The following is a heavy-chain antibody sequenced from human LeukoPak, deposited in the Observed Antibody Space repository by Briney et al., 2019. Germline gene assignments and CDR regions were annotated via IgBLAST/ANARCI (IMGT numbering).Heavy chain of an antibody. CDR1: GFTFSSYS. J-gene: IGHJ6*02. Sequence: GGSLRLSCAASGFTFSSYSMNWVRQAPGKGLEWVSSISSSSSYIYYADSVKGRFTIPRDNAKNSLYLQMNSLRAEDTAVYYCARDATNDFWSGYLRYGMDVWGQGTTVTVSS. CDR3: ARDATNDFWSGYLRYGMDV. V-gene: IGHV3-21*01. CDR2: ISSSSSYI. D-gene: IGHD3-3*01.